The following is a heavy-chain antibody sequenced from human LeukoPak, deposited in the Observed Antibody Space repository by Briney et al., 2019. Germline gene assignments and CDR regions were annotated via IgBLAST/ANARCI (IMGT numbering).Heavy chain of an antibody. Sequence: ASVKVSCKASGGTFSSYAISWVRQAPGQGLEWMGGIIPIFGTANYAQKFQGRVTITADESTSTAHMELSSLRSEDTAVYYCAREDILTGYYQDYWGQGTLVTVSS. J-gene: IGHJ4*02. CDR1: GGTFSSYA. D-gene: IGHD3-9*01. V-gene: IGHV1-69*13. CDR3: AREDILTGYYQDY. CDR2: IIPIFGTA.